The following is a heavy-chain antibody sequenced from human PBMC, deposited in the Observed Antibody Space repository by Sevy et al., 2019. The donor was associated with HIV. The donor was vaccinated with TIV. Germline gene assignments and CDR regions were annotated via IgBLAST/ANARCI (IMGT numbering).Heavy chain of an antibody. Sequence: GGSLRLSCTASGFTFGDYAMSWFRQAPGKGLEWVGFIRSKAYGGTTEYAASVKGRFTISRDDSKSIAYLQMNSLKTEETAVYYCTRGQSPYSSSWYGRGFDYWGQGTLVTVSS. CDR1: GFTFGDYA. J-gene: IGHJ4*02. D-gene: IGHD6-13*01. CDR2: IRSKAYGGTT. V-gene: IGHV3-49*03. CDR3: TRGQSPYSSSWYGRGFDY.